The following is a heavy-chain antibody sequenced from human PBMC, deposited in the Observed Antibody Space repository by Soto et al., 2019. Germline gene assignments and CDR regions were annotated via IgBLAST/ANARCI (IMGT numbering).Heavy chain of an antibody. CDR2: INPSGGSA. CDR1: GYTFTSYY. J-gene: IGHJ6*02. CDR3: ARGDIVAIFGMDV. D-gene: IGHD5-12*01. V-gene: IGHV1-46*01. Sequence: ASVKVSCKASGYTFTSYYMHWVRQAPGQGLEWMGIINPSGGSATYAQKFKGRVTMTRDTSTSTVYMELSSLRPEDTAVYYCARGDIVAIFGMDVWGQGTTVTVSS.